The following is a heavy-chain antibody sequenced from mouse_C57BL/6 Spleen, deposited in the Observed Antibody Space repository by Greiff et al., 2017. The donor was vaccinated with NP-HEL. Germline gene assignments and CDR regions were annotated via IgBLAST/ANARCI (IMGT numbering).Heavy chain of an antibody. Sequence: VQLKESGTVLARPGASVKMSCKTSGYTFTSYWMHWVKQRPGQGLEWIGAIYPGNSDTSYNQKFKGKAKLTAVTSANTAYMELSSLTNEDSAVYYCTRNYGSSYVFYAMDYWGQGTSVTVSS. V-gene: IGHV1-5*01. CDR1: GYTFTSYW. D-gene: IGHD1-1*01. CDR2: IYPGNSDT. CDR3: TRNYGSSYVFYAMDY. J-gene: IGHJ4*01.